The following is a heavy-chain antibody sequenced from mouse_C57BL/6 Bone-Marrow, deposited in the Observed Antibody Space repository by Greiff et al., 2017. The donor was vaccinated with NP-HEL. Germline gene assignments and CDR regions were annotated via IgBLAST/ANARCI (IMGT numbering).Heavy chain of an antibody. CDR2: ISNGGGST. Sequence: EVKLMESGGGLVQPGGSLKLSCAASGFTFSDYYMYWVRQTPEKRLEWVAYISNGGGSTYYPATVKGRFTISRDNAKNTLYLQMSRLKSEDTAMYYCARGITTVVAHWYFDVWGTGTTGTVSS. J-gene: IGHJ1*03. CDR1: GFTFSDYY. D-gene: IGHD1-1*01. V-gene: IGHV5-12*01. CDR3: ARGITTVVAHWYFDV.